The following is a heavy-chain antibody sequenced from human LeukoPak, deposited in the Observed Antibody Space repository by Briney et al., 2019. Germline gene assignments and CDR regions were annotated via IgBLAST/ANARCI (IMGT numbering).Heavy chain of an antibody. CDR3: ARAHDSSGYYSDAFDI. D-gene: IGHD3-22*01. CDR2: INPNSGGT. J-gene: IGHJ3*02. Sequence: ASVTVSFTSSGYTFTCYYMHWVRQAPGQGLEWMGWINPNSGGTNYAQKLQGRVTMTRDTSISTAYMELSRLRSDDTAVYYCARAHDSSGYYSDAFDIWGQGTMVTVSS. V-gene: IGHV1-2*02. CDR1: GYTFTCYY.